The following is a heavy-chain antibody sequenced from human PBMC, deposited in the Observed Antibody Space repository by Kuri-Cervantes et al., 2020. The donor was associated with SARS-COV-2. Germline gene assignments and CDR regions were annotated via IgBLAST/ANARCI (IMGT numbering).Heavy chain of an antibody. CDR1: GFTFSSYG. J-gene: IGHJ6*03. Sequence: GGSLRLSCAASGFTFSSYGMHWVRQAPGKGLEWVAVISYDGSNKYYADSVKGRFTISRDNSKNTLYLQMNSLRAEDTAVYYCAKDRQNSYEIGYYMDVWGKGTTVTVSS. CDR3: AKDRQNSYEIGYYMDV. V-gene: IGHV3-30*18. D-gene: IGHD5-18*01. CDR2: ISYDGSNK.